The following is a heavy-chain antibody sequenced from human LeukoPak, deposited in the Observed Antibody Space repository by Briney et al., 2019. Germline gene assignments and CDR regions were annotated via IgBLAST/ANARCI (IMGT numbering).Heavy chain of an antibody. V-gene: IGHV3-33*01. J-gene: IGHJ4*02. CDR2: IWNDSSNK. CDR1: GFTFSVYG. D-gene: IGHD3-22*01. Sequence: GGSLRLSCAASGFTFSVYGMHWVRQAPGKGLEWVAVIWNDSSNKNYADSVKGRFTISRDNSKNTLYLQMNSLRAEDTAVYYCVRERDYYDSSGYLNYWGQGALVTVSS. CDR3: VRERDYYDSSGYLNY.